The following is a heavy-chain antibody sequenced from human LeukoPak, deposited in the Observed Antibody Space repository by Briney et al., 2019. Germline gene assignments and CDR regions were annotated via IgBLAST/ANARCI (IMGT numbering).Heavy chain of an antibody. Sequence: GRSLRLSCAASGFTFSSYGMHWVRQAPGKGLEWVSYISSSGSTIYYADSVKGRFTISRDNAKNSLYLQMNSLRAEDTAVYYCARTSGDTFSYYYDSSGYYFPFDYWGQGTLVTVSS. J-gene: IGHJ4*02. CDR2: ISSSGSTI. CDR1: GFTFSSYG. V-gene: IGHV3-48*04. D-gene: IGHD3-22*01. CDR3: ARTSGDTFSYYYDSSGYYFPFDY.